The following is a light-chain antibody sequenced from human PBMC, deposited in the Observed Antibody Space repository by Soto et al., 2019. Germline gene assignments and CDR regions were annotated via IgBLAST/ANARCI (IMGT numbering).Light chain of an antibody. Sequence: EIVLTQSPGTLSLSPGESATLSCRASQSVSSSYLAWYQQKPGQAPRLLISAAYSRASGIPGRFSGSGSGTDFTLTIRTLEPEDFAVYYCQDYGGPFTFGPGTKVDIK. CDR3: QDYGGPFT. J-gene: IGKJ3*01. V-gene: IGKV3-20*01. CDR1: QSVSSSY. CDR2: AAY.